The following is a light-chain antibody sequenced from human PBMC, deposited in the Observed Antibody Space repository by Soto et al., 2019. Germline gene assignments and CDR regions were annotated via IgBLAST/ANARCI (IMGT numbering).Light chain of an antibody. CDR1: QGIRND. V-gene: IGKV1-6*01. J-gene: IGKJ1*01. CDR3: LQDYNYPWT. CDR2: AAS. Sequence: AIQMTQSPSSLSASVGDRITITCRASQGIRNDLGWYQQKPGKAPKLLIYAASSLQSGVPSRFGGSGSGTDFTLTISSLQPEDFATYYCLQDYNYPWTFGQGTKVDIK.